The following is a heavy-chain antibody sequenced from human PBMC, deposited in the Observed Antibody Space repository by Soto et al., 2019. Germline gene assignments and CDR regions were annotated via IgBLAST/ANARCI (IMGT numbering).Heavy chain of an antibody. Sequence: QVQLVQSGGEVKTPGASVKVSCKTSGYTFTIFAINWLRQAPGQGLEWMGWISGYNGNTDYAQKFQGRVTLTTDTSTSTAYMELRSLRSDDTAVYYCASSGGWFDPWGQGTLVTVSS. CDR3: ASSGGWFDP. J-gene: IGHJ5*02. CDR2: ISGYNGNT. CDR1: GYTFTIFA. V-gene: IGHV1-18*01.